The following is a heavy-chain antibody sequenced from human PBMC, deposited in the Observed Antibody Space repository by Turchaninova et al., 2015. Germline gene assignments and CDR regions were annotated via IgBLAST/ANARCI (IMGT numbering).Heavy chain of an antibody. CDR2: IKKDGREK. Sequence: EVQLVESGGGLVQPGGSLRLSCAASGITFSTYWMSWVSQAPGTGLERVANIKKDGREKYYVDSVGGRFTISRDNAKNSLYLQMNSLRAEETAVYFCGRLEVAATWYFDLWGRGTLVSVSS. J-gene: IGHJ2*01. D-gene: IGHD2-15*01. CDR1: GITFSTYW. V-gene: IGHV3-7*01. CDR3: GRLEVAATWYFDL.